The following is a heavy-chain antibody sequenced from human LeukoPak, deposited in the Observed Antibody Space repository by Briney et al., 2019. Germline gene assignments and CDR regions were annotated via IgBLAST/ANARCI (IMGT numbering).Heavy chain of an antibody. D-gene: IGHD6-13*01. CDR1: GFTLSNYA. CDR2: LSADGNSK. CDR3: VRKGWVSGAIDY. Sequence: PGGSLRLSCSASGFTLSNYAMHWVRQSPGKGLEYVSALSADGNSKFYAESVKGRFTTSRDSSNNTLHLQMSSLGPEDTAVYYCVRKGWVSGAIDYWGQGTLVTVSS. J-gene: IGHJ4*02. V-gene: IGHV3-64D*06.